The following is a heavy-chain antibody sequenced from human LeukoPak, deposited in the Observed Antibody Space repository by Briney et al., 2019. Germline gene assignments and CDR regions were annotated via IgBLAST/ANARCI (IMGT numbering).Heavy chain of an antibody. Sequence: GGSLRLSCAASGFTFSSYEMNWVRQAPGKGLEWVSYISRSGSTIYYADSVKGRFTISRDNAKNSLYLQMNSLRGEDTAVYYCARDLAMVHFDYWRQGTLVTVSS. J-gene: IGHJ4*02. D-gene: IGHD5-18*01. CDR1: GFTFSSYE. V-gene: IGHV3-48*03. CDR3: ARDLAMVHFDY. CDR2: ISRSGSTI.